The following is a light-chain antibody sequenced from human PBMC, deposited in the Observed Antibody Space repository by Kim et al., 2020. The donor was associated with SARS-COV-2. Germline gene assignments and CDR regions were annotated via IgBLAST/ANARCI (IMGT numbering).Light chain of an antibody. CDR2: AAS. CDR3: QKYNSVPFT. J-gene: IGKJ3*01. V-gene: IGKV1-27*01. CDR1: QAISSD. Sequence: DIQMTQSPSPLSASVGDRVTITYRASQAISSDLAWYQQKPGKVPKLLIYAASTLQSGVPSRFSGSGSGTDFTLTISSLQPEDVATYYCQKYNSVPFTFGPGTKVDIK.